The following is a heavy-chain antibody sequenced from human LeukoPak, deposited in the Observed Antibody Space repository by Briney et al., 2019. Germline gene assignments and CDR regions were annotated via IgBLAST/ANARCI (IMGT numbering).Heavy chain of an antibody. Sequence: PSETLSLTCAVYGGSFSGYYWSWIRQPPGKGLEWIGYIYYSGSTNYNPSLKSRVTISVDTSKNQFSLKLSSVTAADTAVYYCARDRRYYDSSGYTEGFDYWGQGTLVTVSS. CDR3: ARDRRYYDSSGYTEGFDY. CDR1: GGSFSGYY. D-gene: IGHD3-22*01. CDR2: IYYSGST. V-gene: IGHV4-59*01. J-gene: IGHJ4*02.